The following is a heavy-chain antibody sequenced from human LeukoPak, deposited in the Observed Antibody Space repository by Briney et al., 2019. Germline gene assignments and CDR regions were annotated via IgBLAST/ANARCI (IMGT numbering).Heavy chain of an antibody. Sequence: GSLRLXCAASGFTFSDYYMSWIRQAPGKGLEWVSYISSSGSTIYYADSVKGRFTISRDNAKNSLYLQMNSLRAEDTAVYYCASKGVGYYYDSSGLDYWGQGTLATVSS. D-gene: IGHD3-22*01. CDR1: GFTFSDYY. CDR2: ISSSGSTI. J-gene: IGHJ4*02. V-gene: IGHV3-11*01. CDR3: ASKGVGYYYDSSGLDY.